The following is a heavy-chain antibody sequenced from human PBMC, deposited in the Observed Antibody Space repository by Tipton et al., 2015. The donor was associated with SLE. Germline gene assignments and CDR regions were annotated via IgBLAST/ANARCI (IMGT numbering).Heavy chain of an antibody. J-gene: IGHJ4*02. V-gene: IGHV3-74*01. D-gene: IGHD1-26*01. CDR2: INGDGSST. Sequence: SLRLSCAASGFTFSSYWMHWVRQAPGKGLVWVSRINGDGSSTSYADSVKGRFTISRDNAKNTLYLQMNSLRAEDTAVYYCARDLSGSRGALFGYWGQGTLVTVSS. CDR1: GFTFSSYW. CDR3: ARDLSGSRGALFGY.